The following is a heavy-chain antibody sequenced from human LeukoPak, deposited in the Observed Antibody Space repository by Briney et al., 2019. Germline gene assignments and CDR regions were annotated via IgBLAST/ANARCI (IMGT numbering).Heavy chain of an antibody. CDR2: INPYNGNT. J-gene: IGHJ4*02. Sequence: ASAKVSCKASGYSFTSYGITWERQAPGQGIEWVGWINPYNGNTNYAQKLQGRVTMTTDTSTSTAYMDLRSLRSDDTAVYYCARERSGWFFSNWGQGTLVTVS. V-gene: IGHV1-18*01. D-gene: IGHD6-19*01. CDR1: GYSFTSYG. CDR3: ARERSGWFFSN.